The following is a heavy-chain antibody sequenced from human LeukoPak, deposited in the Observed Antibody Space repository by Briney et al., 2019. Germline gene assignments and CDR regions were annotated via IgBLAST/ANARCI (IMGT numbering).Heavy chain of an antibody. CDR3: ARDGDGYNLD. Sequence: ASVQDSCKASGYTLTGYYLHSVRQAPGQGLEWVGGINSNNGDTHYAQNFQGRVTMTRDTSISTAYMELSRLGSDDTAVYYCARDGDGYNLDWGQGTLVTVSS. V-gene: IGHV1-2*02. J-gene: IGHJ4*02. D-gene: IGHD5-24*01. CDR2: INSNNGDT. CDR1: GYTLTGYY.